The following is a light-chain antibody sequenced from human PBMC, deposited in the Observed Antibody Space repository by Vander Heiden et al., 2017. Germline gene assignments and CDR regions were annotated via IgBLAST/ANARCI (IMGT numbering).Light chain of an antibody. V-gene: IGLV2-14*03. J-gene: IGLJ2*01. CDR1: SSDVGDYNY. Sequence: QSPLTHPPSVSASPGQSITISCTGTSSDVGDYNYVSWYQQHPGKAPKLLIYDVSKRPSGVSNRFSGSKSGNTASLIISGLQAEDEAEYHCSSYANSSTLIFGGGTKVTVL. CDR2: DVS. CDR3: SSYANSSTLI.